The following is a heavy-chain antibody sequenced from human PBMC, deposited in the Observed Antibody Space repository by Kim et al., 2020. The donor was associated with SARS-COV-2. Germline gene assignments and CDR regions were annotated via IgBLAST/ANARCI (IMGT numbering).Heavy chain of an antibody. CDR3: AKGRRGYSYDYFDY. J-gene: IGHJ4*02. V-gene: IGHV3-9*01. D-gene: IGHD5-18*01. Sequence: GGSLRLSCAASGFTFDDYAMHWVRQAPGKGLEWVSGISWNSGSIGYADSVKGRFTISRDNAKNSLYLQMNSLRAEDTALYYCAKGRRGYSYDYFDYWGQGTLVTVSS. CDR2: ISWNSGSI. CDR1: GFTFDDYA.